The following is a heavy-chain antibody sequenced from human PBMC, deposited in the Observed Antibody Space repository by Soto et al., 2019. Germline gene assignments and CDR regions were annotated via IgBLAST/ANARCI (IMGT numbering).Heavy chain of an antibody. CDR2: IYHSGST. CDR3: ARGGSRNWFDP. CDR1: GGSISSGGYS. J-gene: IGHJ5*02. V-gene: IGHV4-30-2*01. Sequence: QLQLQESGSGLVKPSQTLSLTCAVSGGSISSGGYSWSWIRQPPGKGLEWIGYIYHSGSTYYNPSLRIRVTISVDRSKTQFSRKRSSLTAADPAVYYCARGGSRNWFDPWAREPWSPSPQ. D-gene: IGHD3-16*01.